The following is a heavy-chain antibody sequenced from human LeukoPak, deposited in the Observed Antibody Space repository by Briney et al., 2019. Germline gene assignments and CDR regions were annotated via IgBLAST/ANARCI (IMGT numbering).Heavy chain of an antibody. CDR3: ARYIWGSYPTFEDY. CDR1: GGSISSYY. D-gene: IGHD3-16*02. J-gene: IGHJ4*02. CDR2: ISYSGST. V-gene: IGHV4-59*01. Sequence: SETLSLTCTVSGGSISSYYWSWIRQPPGKGLEWIGYISYSGSTNYNPSLKSRVTISVDTSKDQFSLKLNSVTAADTAVYYCARYIWGSYPTFEDYWGQGSLVTVSS.